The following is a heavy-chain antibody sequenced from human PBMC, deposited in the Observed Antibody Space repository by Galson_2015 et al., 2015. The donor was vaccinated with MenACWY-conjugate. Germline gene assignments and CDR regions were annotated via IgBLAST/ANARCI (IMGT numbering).Heavy chain of an antibody. CDR2: ISDTGST. J-gene: IGHJ4*02. CDR3: ARNYYDGSGYFY. Sequence: ETLSLTCTVSGGSISSNSYHWGWIRQPPGKGLEWIGKISDTGSTHYNPSLKRRLTISVDTSKNHLSLRLSSVTAADTAVYYCARNYYDGSGYFYWGQGTLVTVPP. V-gene: IGHV4-39*01. D-gene: IGHD3-22*01. CDR1: GGSISSNSYH.